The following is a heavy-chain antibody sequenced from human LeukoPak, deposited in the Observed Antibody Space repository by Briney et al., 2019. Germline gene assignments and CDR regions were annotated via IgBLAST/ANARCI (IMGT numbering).Heavy chain of an antibody. V-gene: IGHV4-38-2*02. CDR1: GYSISSGYY. J-gene: IGHJ5*02. Sequence: SETLSLTCTVSGYSISSGYYWGWIRQPPGKGLEWIGSIYYSGSTYYNPSLKSRVTISVDTSKNQFSLKLSSVTAADTAVYYCARDGQQLVGWFDPWGQGTLVTVSS. CDR3: ARDGQQLVGWFDP. CDR2: IYYSGST. D-gene: IGHD6-13*01.